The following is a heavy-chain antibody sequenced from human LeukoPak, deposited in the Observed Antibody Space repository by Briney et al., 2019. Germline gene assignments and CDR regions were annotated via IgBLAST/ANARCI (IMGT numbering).Heavy chain of an antibody. CDR1: GFTFSRNA. J-gene: IGHJ4*02. Sequence: PGGSLRLSCATSGFTFSRNAMGWVRQAPGMGLEWVSAIGSDERTHYADSVKGRFTISRDISKNTLYLQMSSLRAEDTAVYYCAKSGSSSSPRGDYWGQGTLVTVSS. D-gene: IGHD6-6*01. CDR2: IGSDERT. V-gene: IGHV3-23*01. CDR3: AKSGSSSSPRGDY.